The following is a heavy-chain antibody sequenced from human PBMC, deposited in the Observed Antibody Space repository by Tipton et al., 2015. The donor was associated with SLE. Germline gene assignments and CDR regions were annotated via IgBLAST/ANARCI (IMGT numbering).Heavy chain of an antibody. Sequence: LRLSCTVSGGSISSYYWSWIRQPPGKGLEWIGYIYYSGSTNYNPSLKSRVTISVDTSKNQFSLKLSSVTAADTAVYYCARYRAAGYFDYWGQGTLVTVSS. CDR2: IYYSGST. CDR3: ARYRAAGYFDY. J-gene: IGHJ4*02. CDR1: GGSISSYY. D-gene: IGHD6-13*01. V-gene: IGHV4-59*08.